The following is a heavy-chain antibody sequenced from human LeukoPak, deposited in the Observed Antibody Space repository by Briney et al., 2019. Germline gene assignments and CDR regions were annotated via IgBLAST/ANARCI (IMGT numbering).Heavy chain of an antibody. J-gene: IGHJ6*02. D-gene: IGHD2-2*02. CDR3: ARLYCSSTSCYRRYYYGMDV. Sequence: SETLSLTCTVSGGSISSYYWSWIRQPPGKGLEWIGYIYYSGGTNYNPSLKSRVTISVDTSKNQFSLKLSSVTAADTAVYYCARLYCSSTSCYRRYYYGMDVWGQGTTVTVSS. CDR1: GGSISSYY. V-gene: IGHV4-59*08. CDR2: IYYSGGT.